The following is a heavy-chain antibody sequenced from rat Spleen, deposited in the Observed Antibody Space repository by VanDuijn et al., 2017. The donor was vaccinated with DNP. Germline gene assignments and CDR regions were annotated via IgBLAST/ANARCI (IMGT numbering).Heavy chain of an antibody. CDR2: IWAGGVT. J-gene: IGHJ2*01. CDR3: ARHTYGHFFDY. V-gene: IGHV2-72*01. D-gene: IGHD1-11*01. Sequence: QVQLKESGPGLVQPSQTLSLTCTVSGFSLTTNGVSWVRQPPGKSLVWMGTIWAGGVTNYNSTVQSRLSISRDTSKSQVFLKMNSLQSEDTGTYYCARHTYGHFFDYWGQGVMVTVSS. CDR1: GFSLTTNG.